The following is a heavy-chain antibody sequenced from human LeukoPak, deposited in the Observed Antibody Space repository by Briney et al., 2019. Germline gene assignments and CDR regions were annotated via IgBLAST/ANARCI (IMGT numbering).Heavy chain of an antibody. V-gene: IGHV3-30*04. Sequence: GGSLRLSCAASGFTFSSYAMHWVRQAPGKGLEWVAVISYDGSNKYYADSVKGRFTISRDNSKNTLYLQMNSLRAEDTALYYCVRARGSGWYFYMDVWGKGTTVTVSS. D-gene: IGHD6-19*01. CDR1: GFTFSSYA. J-gene: IGHJ6*03. CDR3: VRARGSGWYFYMDV. CDR2: ISYDGSNK.